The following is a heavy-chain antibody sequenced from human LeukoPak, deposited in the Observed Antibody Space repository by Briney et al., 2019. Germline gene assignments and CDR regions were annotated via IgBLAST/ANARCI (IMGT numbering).Heavy chain of an antibody. CDR3: ARDRHLHVVVAATWGYFQH. CDR2: ISSSSSYI. V-gene: IGHV3-21*01. J-gene: IGHJ1*01. Sequence: GGSLRLSCAASGFTFSSYSMNWVRQAPGKGLEWVSSISSSSSYIYYADSVKGRFTISRDNSKNTLYLQMNSLRAEDTAVYYCARDRHLHVVVAATWGYFQHWGQGTLVTVSS. CDR1: GFTFSSYS. D-gene: IGHD2-15*01.